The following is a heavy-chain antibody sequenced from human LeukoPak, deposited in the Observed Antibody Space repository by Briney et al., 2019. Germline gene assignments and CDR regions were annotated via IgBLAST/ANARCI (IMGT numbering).Heavy chain of an antibody. V-gene: IGHV3-53*01. CDR1: GFTVSSHY. D-gene: IGHD4-17*01. Sequence: GGSLRLSCAASGFTVSSHYMNWVRQAPGKGLEWVSVIYGGGSTYYADSVKGRFTISRDISKNTLYVQMNSLRAEDTAVYYCARSNYGDRGWNYFDYWGQGTLVTVSS. CDR2: IYGGGST. J-gene: IGHJ4*02. CDR3: ARSNYGDRGWNYFDY.